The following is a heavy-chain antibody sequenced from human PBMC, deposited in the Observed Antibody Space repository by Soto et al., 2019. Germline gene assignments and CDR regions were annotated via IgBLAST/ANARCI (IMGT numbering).Heavy chain of an antibody. CDR1: GFTFSDYY. V-gene: IGHV3-11*01. Sequence: GGSLRLSCAASGFTFSDYYMSWIRQAPGKGLEWVSYISSSGSTIYYADSVKGRFTISRDNAKNSLYLQMNRLGAEDTAVYYCARERLSELPTGTYSYYGMDAWGQGTTVTVSS. CDR3: ARERLSELPTGTYSYYGMDA. J-gene: IGHJ6*02. CDR2: ISSSGSTI. D-gene: IGHD1-26*01.